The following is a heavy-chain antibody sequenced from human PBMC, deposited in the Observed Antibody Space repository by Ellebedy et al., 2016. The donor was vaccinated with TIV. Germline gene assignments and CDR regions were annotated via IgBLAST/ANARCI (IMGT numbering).Heavy chain of an antibody. CDR3: AKGTSSGFNYDRVGSEY. CDR1: GFTFGSFA. J-gene: IGHJ4*02. CDR2: ISGDGSSA. V-gene: IGHV3-23*01. D-gene: IGHD3-22*01. Sequence: GGSLRLSCAASGFTFGSFAMHWVRQAPGKGLEWLSVISGDGSSAYLADSVKGRFTLTRDSSKNTLYLQMDRLRAEDTAVYYCAKGTSSGFNYDRVGSEYWGQGALVTVSS.